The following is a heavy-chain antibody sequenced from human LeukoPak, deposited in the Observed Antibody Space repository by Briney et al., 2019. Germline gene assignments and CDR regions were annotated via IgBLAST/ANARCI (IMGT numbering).Heavy chain of an antibody. CDR2: ISGSGGST. J-gene: IGHJ2*01. CDR3: AKKLRAVAGKGRYFDL. Sequence: GGSLRLSCEASAFTFSSYTMNWVRQAPGKGLEWVSAISGSGGSTYYADSVKGRFTISRDNSKNTLYLQMNSLRAEDTAVYYCAKKLRAVAGKGRYFDLWGRGTLVTVSS. CDR1: AFTFSSYT. D-gene: IGHD6-19*01. V-gene: IGHV3-23*01.